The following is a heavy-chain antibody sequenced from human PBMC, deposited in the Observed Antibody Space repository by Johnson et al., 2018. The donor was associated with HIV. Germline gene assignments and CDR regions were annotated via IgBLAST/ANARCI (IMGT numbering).Heavy chain of an antibody. CDR3: AKGGYNWKFDGFDI. CDR2: ISSSGTTI. V-gene: IGHV3-11*04. CDR1: GFTFSDYY. J-gene: IGHJ3*02. D-gene: IGHD1-20*01. Sequence: QVQPVESGGGLVQPGGSLRLSSPASGFTFSDYYMSWIRQAPRKALEWVSYISSSGTTIYYAVSVTVRFTISRDNAKNSLYLQMNSLRAEDTAVYYCAKGGYNWKFDGFDIWGQGTMVTVSS.